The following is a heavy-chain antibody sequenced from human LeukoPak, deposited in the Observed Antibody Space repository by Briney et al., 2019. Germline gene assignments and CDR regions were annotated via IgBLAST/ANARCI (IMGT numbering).Heavy chain of an antibody. CDR1: GFTFSTYA. CDR3: ARDWYDY. Sequence: GGSLRLSCAASGFTFSTYAMIWVRQAPGKGLEWVSVIGGSGSYAYYADSVKGRFTISRDNSKDTLYLQMNSLRAEDTAVYYCARDWYDYWGQGTLVTVSS. D-gene: IGHD6-13*01. V-gene: IGHV3-23*01. CDR2: IGGSGSYA. J-gene: IGHJ4*02.